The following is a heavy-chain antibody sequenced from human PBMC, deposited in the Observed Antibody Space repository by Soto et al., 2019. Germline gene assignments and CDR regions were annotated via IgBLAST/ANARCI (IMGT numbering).Heavy chain of an antibody. J-gene: IGHJ5*02. CDR1: GGSFSGYY. CDR3: ARAQSSVLLWFGELLSTYNWFDP. Sequence: PSETLSLTCAVYGGSFSGYYRSWIRQPPGKGLEWIGYIYYSGSTYYNLSLKSRVTISVDTSKNQFSLKLSSVTAADTAVYYCARAQSSVLLWFGELLSTYNWFDPWGQGTLVTVSS. V-gene: IGHV4-34*09. D-gene: IGHD3-10*01. CDR2: IYYSGST.